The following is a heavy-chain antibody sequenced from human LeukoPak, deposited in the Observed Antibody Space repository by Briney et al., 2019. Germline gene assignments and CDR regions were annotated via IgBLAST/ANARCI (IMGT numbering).Heavy chain of an antibody. Sequence: SQTLSLTCTVSGGSISSYYWSWTRQPPGKGLEWIGYIYYSGSTNYNPSLKSRVTISVDTSKNQFSLKLSSVTAADTAVYYCAGSSILTGYYDLRYWGQGTLVTVSS. CDR3: AGSSILTGYYDLRY. J-gene: IGHJ4*02. D-gene: IGHD3-9*01. CDR2: IYYSGST. V-gene: IGHV4-59*01. CDR1: GGSISSYY.